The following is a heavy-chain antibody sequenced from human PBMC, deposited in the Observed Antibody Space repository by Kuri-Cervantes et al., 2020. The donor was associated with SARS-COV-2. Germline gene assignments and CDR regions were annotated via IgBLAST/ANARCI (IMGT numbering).Heavy chain of an antibody. CDR1: GFTVDDYG. Sequence: SLKIYCAAPGFTVDDYGMSWVRQAPGKGLEWVSGINWNGGSTGYADSVKGRFTISRDNAKNSLYLQMNSLRAEDTAVYYCAREDWNDAGVFEYWGQGTLVTVSS. CDR2: INWNGGST. D-gene: IGHD1-1*01. V-gene: IGHV3-20*04. J-gene: IGHJ4*02. CDR3: AREDWNDAGVFEY.